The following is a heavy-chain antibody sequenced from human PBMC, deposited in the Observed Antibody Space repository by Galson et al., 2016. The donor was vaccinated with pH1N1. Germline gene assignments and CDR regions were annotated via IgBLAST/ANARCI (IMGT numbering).Heavy chain of an antibody. D-gene: IGHD1-26*01. CDR3: ATSGAREPVHSWYFHL. J-gene: IGHJ2*01. V-gene: IGHV3-23*01. CDR1: EFTFTNYA. Sequence: SLRLSCAASEFTFTNYATSWVRQAPGKGLEWVSAISTGGDIIYYADSVKGRFTLSRDNSQNTVYLQLNGLRVEDTAVYYCATSGAREPVHSWYFHLWGRGTLVTVSS. CDR2: ISTGGDII.